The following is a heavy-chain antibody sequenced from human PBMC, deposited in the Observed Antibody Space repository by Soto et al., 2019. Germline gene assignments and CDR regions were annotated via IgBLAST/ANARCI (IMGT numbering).Heavy chain of an antibody. CDR2: IYHSGST. D-gene: IGHD6-13*01. CDR3: ARGGMRAAAPPPEASWFDP. CDR1: SGSISSSNW. Sequence: QVQLQESGPGLVKPSGTLSLTCAVSSGSISSSNWWSWVRQPPGKGLEWVGEIYHSGSTNYNPSLKSRVTISVDKSKTQFSLSLSSVTAADSSVYYCARGGMRAAAPPPEASWFDPWGQGTLVTVSS. V-gene: IGHV4-4*02. J-gene: IGHJ5*02.